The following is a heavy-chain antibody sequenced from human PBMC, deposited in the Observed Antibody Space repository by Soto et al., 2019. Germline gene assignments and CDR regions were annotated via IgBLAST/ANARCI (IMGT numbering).Heavy chain of an antibody. Sequence: PGGSLRLSCAASGFLFSSHGMHWVRQAPGKGLEWVAVIWYDGSNKYYADFVKGRFTISRDNSKNTLFLQMNSLRAEDTAVYYCARVPLTGYRHGMDVWGKGTTVTVSS. CDR2: IWYDGSNK. V-gene: IGHV3-33*01. J-gene: IGHJ6*04. CDR3: ARVPLTGYRHGMDV. D-gene: IGHD3-9*01. CDR1: GFLFSSHG.